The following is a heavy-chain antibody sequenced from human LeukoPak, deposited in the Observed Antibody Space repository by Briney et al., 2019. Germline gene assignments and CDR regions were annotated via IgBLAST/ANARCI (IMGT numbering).Heavy chain of an antibody. CDR3: ARDFNHHFDY. CDR1: GFTFSTYG. J-gene: IGHJ4*02. V-gene: IGHV3-33*01. Sequence: GGSLILSCAASGFTFSTYGMHWVRQAPGKGLEWVSVIWYDGSNKYYADSVKGRFTISRDNSKNTLYLQMNSLRAEDTAVYYCARDFNHHFDYWGQGTLVTVSS. CDR2: IWYDGSNK. D-gene: IGHD1-14*01.